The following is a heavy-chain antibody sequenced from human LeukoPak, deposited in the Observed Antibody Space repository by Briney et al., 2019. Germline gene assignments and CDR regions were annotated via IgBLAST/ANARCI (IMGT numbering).Heavy chain of an antibody. CDR2: INAGNGNT. CDR3: ARDSVVVVAARGVNWFDP. Sequence: ASVKVSCKASGYTFTSYAMHWVRQAPGQRLEWMGWINAGNGNTKYSQKFQGRVTITRDTSASTAYMELSSLRSEDTAVYYCARDSVVVVAARGVNWFDPWGQGTLVTVSS. J-gene: IGHJ5*02. D-gene: IGHD2-15*01. CDR1: GYTFTSYA. V-gene: IGHV1-3*01.